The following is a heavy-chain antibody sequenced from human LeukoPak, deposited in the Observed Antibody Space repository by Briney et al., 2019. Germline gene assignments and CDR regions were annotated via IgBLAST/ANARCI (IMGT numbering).Heavy chain of an antibody. D-gene: IGHD3-16*01. CDR2: VYNSGDT. V-gene: IGHV4-59*08. CDR3: ARLKLGAYFDL. J-gene: IGHJ2*01. Sequence: PSETLSLTCTVSGGSTSSDCWSWIRQSPGKGLEWVGYVYNSGDTGKNPSLKSRVTILLDTSKNQCSLKLTSVSAADTAVYYCARLKLGAYFDLWGRGTLVTVSS. CDR1: GGSTSSDC.